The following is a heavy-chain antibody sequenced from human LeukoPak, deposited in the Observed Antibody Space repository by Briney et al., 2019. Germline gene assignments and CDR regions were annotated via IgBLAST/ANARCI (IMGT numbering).Heavy chain of an antibody. CDR1: GGSISSYY. D-gene: IGHD3-3*01. CDR3: ASLEWSPYYYYYYMDV. J-gene: IGHJ6*03. Sequence: RSETLSLTCTVSGGSISSYYWSWIRQPPGKGLEWIGYIYYSGSTNYNPSLKSRVTISVDTSKNQFSLKLSSVTAADTAVYYCASLEWSPYYYYYYMDVWGKGTTVTVSS. CDR2: IYYSGST. V-gene: IGHV4-59*01.